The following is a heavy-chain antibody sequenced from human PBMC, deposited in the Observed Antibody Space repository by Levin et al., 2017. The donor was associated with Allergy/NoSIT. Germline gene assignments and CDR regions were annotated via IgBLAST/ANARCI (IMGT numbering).Heavy chain of an antibody. CDR2: ISSSGSTI. J-gene: IGHJ3*02. V-gene: IGHV3-48*03. Sequence: SGGSLRLSCAASGFTFSSYEMNWVRQAPGKGLEWVSYISSSGSTIYYADSVKGRFTISRDNAKNALYLQMNSLRAEDTAVYYCAREYYYDSSGYFPRAFDIWGQGTMVTVSS. CDR1: GFTFSSYE. CDR3: AREYYYDSSGYFPRAFDI. D-gene: IGHD3-22*01.